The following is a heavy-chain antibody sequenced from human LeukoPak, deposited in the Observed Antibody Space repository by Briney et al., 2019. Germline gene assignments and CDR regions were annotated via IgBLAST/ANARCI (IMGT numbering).Heavy chain of an antibody. D-gene: IGHD6-13*01. J-gene: IGHJ4*02. Sequence: SETLSLTCTASGGSISSYYWSWIRQPPGKGLEWIGYIYTSGSTNYNPSLKSRVTISVDTSKNQFSLKLSSVTAADTAVYYCARQPLYSSSWYDYWGQGTLVTVSS. V-gene: IGHV4-4*09. CDR1: GGSISSYY. CDR3: ARQPLYSSSWYDY. CDR2: IYTSGST.